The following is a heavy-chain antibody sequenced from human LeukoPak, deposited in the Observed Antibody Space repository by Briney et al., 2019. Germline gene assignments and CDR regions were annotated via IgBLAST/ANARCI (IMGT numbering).Heavy chain of an antibody. Sequence: PGGSLRLSCAASGFTFSSYAMSWVRQAPGKGLEWVSAISGSGGSTYYAASVKGRFTISRDNSKNTLYLQMNSLRAEDTAVYYCAKKVYYYYYMDVWGKGTTVTVSS. CDR1: GFTFSSYA. CDR2: ISGSGGST. V-gene: IGHV3-23*01. CDR3: AKKVYYYYYMDV. J-gene: IGHJ6*03.